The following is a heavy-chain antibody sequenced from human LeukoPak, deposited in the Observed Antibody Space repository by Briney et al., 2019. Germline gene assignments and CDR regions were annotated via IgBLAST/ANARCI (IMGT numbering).Heavy chain of an antibody. D-gene: IGHD5-18*01. Sequence: ASVKVSCKASGYTFTSYGINWVRQAPGQGLEWMGWISAYNGNTSYAQKFQGRVTMTRDTSTSTVYMELSSLRSEDTAVYYCARHTAMVPGRDGMDVWGQGTTVTVSS. V-gene: IGHV1-18*01. CDR1: GYTFTSYG. CDR2: ISAYNGNT. CDR3: ARHTAMVPGRDGMDV. J-gene: IGHJ6*02.